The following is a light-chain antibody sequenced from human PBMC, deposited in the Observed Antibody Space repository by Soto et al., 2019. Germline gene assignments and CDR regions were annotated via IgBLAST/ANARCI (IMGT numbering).Light chain of an antibody. CDR1: QNVATS. CDR3: QQRYNCPLT. CDR2: EAS. J-gene: IGKJ4*01. Sequence: DIVWTQSPGPLSLSPGATASLSCRASQNVATSLAWDQQRPRRAHRLLMSEASRRAAGIPARFSGTGSGTDVTLTINGLEPEYVAVYYCQQRYNCPLTFGAGTRVEI. V-gene: IGKV3-11*01.